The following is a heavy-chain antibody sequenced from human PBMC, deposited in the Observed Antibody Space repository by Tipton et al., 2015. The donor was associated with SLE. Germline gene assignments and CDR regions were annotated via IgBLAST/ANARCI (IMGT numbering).Heavy chain of an antibody. D-gene: IGHD3-22*01. V-gene: IGHV4-31*03. CDR1: GGSISSHY. CDR2: IYYSGST. Sequence: LRLSCTVSGGSISSHYWSWIRQHPGKGLEWIGYIYYSGSTYYNPSLKSRVTISVDTSKNQFSLKLSSVTAADTAVYYCARDGYYYDSSHAFDIWGQGTMVTVSS. J-gene: IGHJ3*02. CDR3: ARDGYYYDSSHAFDI.